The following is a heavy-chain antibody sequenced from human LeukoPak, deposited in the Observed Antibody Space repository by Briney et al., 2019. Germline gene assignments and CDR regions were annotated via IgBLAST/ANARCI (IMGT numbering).Heavy chain of an antibody. CDR1: GYTFTSYG. Sequence: GASVKVSCKASGYTFTSYGISWVRQAPGQGLEWMGGIIPIFGTANYAQKFQGRVTITTDESTSTAYMELSSLRSEDTAVYYCARLFARGGEISGSYFYYWGQGTLVTVSS. CDR2: IIPIFGTA. V-gene: IGHV1-69*05. J-gene: IGHJ4*02. CDR3: ARLFARGGEISGSYFYY. D-gene: IGHD1-26*01.